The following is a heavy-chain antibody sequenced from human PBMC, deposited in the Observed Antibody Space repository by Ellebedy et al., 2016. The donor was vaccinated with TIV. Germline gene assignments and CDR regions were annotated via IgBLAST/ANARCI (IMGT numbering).Heavy chain of an antibody. J-gene: IGHJ4*02. D-gene: IGHD5/OR15-5a*01. V-gene: IGHV1-18*01. CDR1: GYTFTSYS. Sequence: AASVKVSCKASGYTFTSYSISWVRQAPGQGLEWMGWISAYSGKTNYAQKLQGRVTMTTDTSTSTAYMDLRSLRSDDTAVYYCARGAFGVYDYWGQGTLVTVSS. CDR2: ISAYSGKT. CDR3: ARGAFGVYDY.